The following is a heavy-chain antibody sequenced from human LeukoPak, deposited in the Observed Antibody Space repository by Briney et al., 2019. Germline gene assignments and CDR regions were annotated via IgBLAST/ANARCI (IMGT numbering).Heavy chain of an antibody. CDR2: IYYSGST. V-gene: IGHV4-59*08. D-gene: IGHD3-10*01. CDR3: ARVLVYGSGSYWEYNWFDP. Sequence: SETLSLTCTVSGGSITGYYWSWIRQPPGKGLEWIGYIYYSGSTYYNPSLKSRVTISVDTSKNQFSLKLSSVTAADTAVYYCARVLVYGSGSYWEYNWFDPWGQGTLVTVSS. CDR1: GGSITGYY. J-gene: IGHJ5*02.